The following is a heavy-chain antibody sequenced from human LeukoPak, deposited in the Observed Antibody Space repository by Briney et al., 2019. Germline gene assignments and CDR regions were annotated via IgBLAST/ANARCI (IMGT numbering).Heavy chain of an antibody. J-gene: IGHJ4*02. D-gene: IGHD3-10*01. CDR3: ARDYYGSGSYYRPDY. CDR1: GFTFSNYV. V-gene: IGHV3-23*01. Sequence: GGSLRLSCAASGFTFSNYVMSWVRQAPGKGLEWVSGVSGSGGRSSTYYADSVKGRFTISRDNAKNTMYLQMNSLSAEDTAVYYCARDYYGSGSYYRPDYWGQGTLVTVSS. CDR2: VSGSGGRSST.